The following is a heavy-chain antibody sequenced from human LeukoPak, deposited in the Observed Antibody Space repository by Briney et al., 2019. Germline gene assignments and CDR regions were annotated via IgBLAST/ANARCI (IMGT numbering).Heavy chain of an antibody. J-gene: IGHJ3*02. CDR2: ISAYNGNT. Sequence: GASVKVSCKASGYTFTSYGISWVRQAPGQGLEWMGWISAYNGNTNYAQKLQGRVTMTTDTSTSTAYMELRSLRSDDTAVYYCARGAFGSGWSHDAFDIWGRGTMVTVSS. CDR3: ARGAFGSGWSHDAFDI. D-gene: IGHD6-19*01. V-gene: IGHV1-18*01. CDR1: GYTFTSYG.